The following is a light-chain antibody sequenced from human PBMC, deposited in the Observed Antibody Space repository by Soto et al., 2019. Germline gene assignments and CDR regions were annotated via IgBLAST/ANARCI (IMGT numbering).Light chain of an antibody. Sequence: QLVLTQPPSVSGAPGQRVTISCTGSSSNIGAGYDVHWYQQLPGTAPKLLIYGSSNRPSEVPDRFSGSKSGTSASLAITGLQAQDEADYYCQSYDSSLSGYVFGTGTKLTVL. CDR2: GSS. J-gene: IGLJ1*01. V-gene: IGLV1-40*01. CDR1: SSNIGAGYD. CDR3: QSYDSSLSGYV.